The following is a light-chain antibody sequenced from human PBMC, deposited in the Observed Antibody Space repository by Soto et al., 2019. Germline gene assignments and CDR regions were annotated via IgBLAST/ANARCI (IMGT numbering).Light chain of an antibody. Sequence: DIQMTQSPATLPASVGDRVTITCRASQNINTYLNWYQQKPGKAPKLLIYAASSLQSGVPSRFSGSGSGTDFTLTISSLQPEDFATYYCQQGYSTPRTFGQGTKV. CDR1: QNINTY. V-gene: IGKV1-39*01. CDR3: QQGYSTPRT. CDR2: AAS. J-gene: IGKJ1*01.